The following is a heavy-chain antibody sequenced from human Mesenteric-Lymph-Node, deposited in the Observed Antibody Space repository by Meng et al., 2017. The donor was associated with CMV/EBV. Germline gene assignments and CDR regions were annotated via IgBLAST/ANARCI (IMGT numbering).Heavy chain of an antibody. CDR1: GYSISSGYY. CDR3: ARDQTTMVSPAGLGYIRFDP. D-gene: IGHD4-23*01. V-gene: IGHV4-38-2*02. CDR2: IYHSGST. J-gene: IGHJ5*02. Sequence: SETLSLTCTVSGYSISSGYYWGWIRQPPGKGLEWIGSIYHSGSTYYNPSLKSRVTISVDTSKNQFSLKLSSVTAADTAVYFCARDQTTMVSPAGLGYIRFDPWGQGTLVTVSS.